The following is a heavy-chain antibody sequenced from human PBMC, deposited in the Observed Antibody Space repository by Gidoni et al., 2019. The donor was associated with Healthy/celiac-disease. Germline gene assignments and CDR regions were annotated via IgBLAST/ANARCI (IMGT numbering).Heavy chain of an antibody. Sequence: VQLVPSGAALKKPGASVKVSCQASGYTFPSYGVAWVRQAPGHRLEWMGRFSAHKGRADYAEKFQGRVTMTTDSSTATAYMELRSLGSDDTAVYHCARVVTYDYDTSGITASGEAFDIWGQGTXVXVSS. CDR2: FSAHKGRA. V-gene: IGHV1-18*04. D-gene: IGHD3-22*01. CDR1: GYTFPSYG. J-gene: IGHJ3*02. CDR3: ARVVTYDYDTSGITASGEAFDI.